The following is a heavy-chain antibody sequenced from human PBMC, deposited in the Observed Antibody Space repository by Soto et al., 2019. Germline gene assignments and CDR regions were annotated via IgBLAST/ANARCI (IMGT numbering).Heavy chain of an antibody. Sequence: EVYLLESGGGVVQPGGSLRLSCAASGFTFRSYAVSWVRQDPGKGLELVSGISDSGVTTYYADPVKGRFPISRDNSKNTLYLQMRILTAEDTAVYYCAIQALDLVPENIHFYSMDVWGQGATVTVS. CDR1: GFTFRSYA. D-gene: IGHD5-12*01. J-gene: IGHJ6*02. V-gene: IGHV3-23*01. CDR3: AIQALDLVPENIHFYSMDV. CDR2: ISDSGVTT.